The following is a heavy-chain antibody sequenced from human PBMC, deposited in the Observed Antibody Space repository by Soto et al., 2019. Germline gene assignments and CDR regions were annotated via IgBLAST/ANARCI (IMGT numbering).Heavy chain of an antibody. CDR3: ATSGTSIAAAGLFDY. V-gene: IGHV1-18*01. Sequence: ASVKVSCKGSGYTFTDYGISWVRQAPGQGLEWMGWITAFNGNTNYAQQFQGRVTMTADTSTDTAYMELSSLRSEDTAVYYCATSGTSIAAAGLFDYWGQGTLVTVSS. CDR2: ITAFNGNT. CDR1: GYTFTDYG. J-gene: IGHJ4*02. D-gene: IGHD6-13*01.